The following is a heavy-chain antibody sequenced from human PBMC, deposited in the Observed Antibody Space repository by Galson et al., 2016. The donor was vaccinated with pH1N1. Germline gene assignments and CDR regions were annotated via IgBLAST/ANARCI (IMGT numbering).Heavy chain of an antibody. Sequence: SLRLSCAGSRFSFSDYWMHWVRQAPGKGLEWVANINKDGSQKYYVDSVRGRFTISRDNAKNSLYLQMNSLRAEDTAVYYCARAIGAAGAFWGQGTPVPVSS. CDR1: RFSFSDYW. V-gene: IGHV3-7*01. CDR2: INKDGSQK. D-gene: IGHD6-13*01. J-gene: IGHJ4*02. CDR3: ARAIGAAGAF.